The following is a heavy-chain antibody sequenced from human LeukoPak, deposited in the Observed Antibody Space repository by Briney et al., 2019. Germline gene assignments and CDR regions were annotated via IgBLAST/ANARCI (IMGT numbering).Heavy chain of an antibody. CDR1: GFNFRMHA. Sequence: QPGTSLRLSCATSGFNFRMHAMHWVRQASGKGLEWVGRIRSKANSYATAYAASVKGRFTISRDDSKNTAYLQMNSLKTEDTAVYYCDSGSYSQHWGQGTLVTVSS. CDR2: IRSKANSYAT. CDR3: DSGSYSQH. D-gene: IGHD1-26*01. J-gene: IGHJ4*02. V-gene: IGHV3-73*01.